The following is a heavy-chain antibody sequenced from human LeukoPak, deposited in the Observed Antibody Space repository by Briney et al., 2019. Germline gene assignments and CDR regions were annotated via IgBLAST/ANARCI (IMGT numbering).Heavy chain of an antibody. CDR1: GYSISSGYY. CDR3: ARDDLVVPAANPDDY. V-gene: IGHV4-38-2*02. D-gene: IGHD2-2*01. CDR2: IYHSGST. Sequence: KPSETLSLTCTVSGYSISSGYYWGWIRQPPGKGLEWIGSIYHSGSTNYNPSLKSRVTISVDTSKNQFSLKLSSVTAADTAVYYCARDDLVVPAANPDDYWAREPWSPSPQ. J-gene: IGHJ4*02.